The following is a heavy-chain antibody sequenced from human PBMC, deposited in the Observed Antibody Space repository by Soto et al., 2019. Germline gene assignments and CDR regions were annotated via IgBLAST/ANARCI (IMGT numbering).Heavy chain of an antibody. CDR3: ARDSRWFGELLDYYYYGMDV. V-gene: IGHV1-69*13. D-gene: IGHD3-10*01. J-gene: IGHJ6*02. CDR1: GGTFSSYA. Sequence: ASVKVSCKASGGTFSSYAISWVRQAPGQGLEWMGGIIPIFGTANYAQKFQGRVTITADESTSTAYMELSSLRSEDTAVYYCARDSRWFGELLDYYYYGMDVWGQGTTVTVSS. CDR2: IIPIFGTA.